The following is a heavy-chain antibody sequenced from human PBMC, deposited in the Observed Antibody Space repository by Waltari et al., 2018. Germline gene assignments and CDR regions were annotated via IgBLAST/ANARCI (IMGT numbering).Heavy chain of an antibody. J-gene: IGHJ4*02. CDR1: GFPFSTYS. V-gene: IGHV3-48*04. D-gene: IGHD3-22*01. CDR3: ARDAYYSDSSGYHFDY. Sequence: EVQLVESGGGLVQPGQSLRLSCAASGFPFSTYSMNWVRQAPGKGLEWVSYISGSSSTIYYAGSVKGRSTISRDNAKNSLFLQMNSLRAEDTAVYYCARDAYYSDSSGYHFDYWGQGTLVTVSS. CDR2: ISGSSSTI.